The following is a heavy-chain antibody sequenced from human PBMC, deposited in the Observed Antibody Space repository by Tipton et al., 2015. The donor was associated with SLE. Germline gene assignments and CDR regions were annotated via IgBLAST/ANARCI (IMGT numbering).Heavy chain of an antibody. CDR3: ARELGLYYFDY. D-gene: IGHD2-15*01. CDR2: IYHSGST. Sequence: LRLSCTVSGYSISSGYYWGWIRQPPGKGLEWIGSIYHSGSTYYNPSLKSRVTISVDTSKNQFSLKLSSVTAADTAVYYCARELGLYYFDYWGQGALVTVSS. V-gene: IGHV4-38-2*02. CDR1: GYSISSGYY. J-gene: IGHJ4*02.